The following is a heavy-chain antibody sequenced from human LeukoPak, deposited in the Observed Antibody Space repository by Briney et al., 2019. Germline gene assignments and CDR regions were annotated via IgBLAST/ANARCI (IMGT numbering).Heavy chain of an antibody. D-gene: IGHD3-10*01. CDR3: ARGAVVQGNYDY. J-gene: IGHJ4*02. Sequence: TGGSLRLSCAASGFTFSSSGMNWVRQAPGKGLEWVSSISGDGTYIYYADSVKGRFTISRDNTKNSLYLQMNNLRAEDTAVYYCARGAVVQGNYDYWGQGTPVTVSS. CDR1: GFTFSSSG. V-gene: IGHV3-21*01. CDR2: ISGDGTYI.